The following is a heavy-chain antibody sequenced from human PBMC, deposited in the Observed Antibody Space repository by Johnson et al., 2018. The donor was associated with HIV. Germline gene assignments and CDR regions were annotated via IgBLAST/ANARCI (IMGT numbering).Heavy chain of an antibody. CDR3: ARAPLGYCSSSTCITDAFDV. D-gene: IGHD2-2*01. Sequence: QVQLVESGGGVVQPGGSLRLSCAASGFTFSSYGMHWVRQAPGKGLEWVAFIRYDGSNKYHADSVKGRFTISRDNSKNTLYLQMNSLRAEDTAVYYCARAPLGYCSSSTCITDAFDVWGQGTMVTVSS. J-gene: IGHJ3*01. CDR1: GFTFSSYG. V-gene: IGHV3-30*02. CDR2: IRYDGSNK.